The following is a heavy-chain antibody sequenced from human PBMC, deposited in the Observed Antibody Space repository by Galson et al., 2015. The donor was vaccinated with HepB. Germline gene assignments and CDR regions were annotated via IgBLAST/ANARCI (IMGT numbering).Heavy chain of an antibody. Sequence: ETLSLTCGVSSGSFTNYDWNWVRQAPGKGPEWIGEVNRGGSANVNPSLQSRVTITRDTSKSQFSLRLSSITTADTAMYYCVAGPFGPRFQFWYSPVYLQHWGRGTQVIVSS. CDR3: VAGPFGPRFQFWYSPVYLQH. CDR2: VNRGGSA. J-gene: IGHJ1*01. CDR1: SGSFTNYD. V-gene: IGHV4-34*01. D-gene: IGHD2-21*01.